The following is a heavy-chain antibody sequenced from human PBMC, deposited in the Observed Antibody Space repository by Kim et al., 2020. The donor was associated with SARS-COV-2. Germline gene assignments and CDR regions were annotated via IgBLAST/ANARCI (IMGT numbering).Heavy chain of an antibody. D-gene: IGHD6-19*01. V-gene: IGHV3-7*01. CDR2: IKQDGSEK. CDR3: ARIHRAVAGVY. J-gene: IGHJ4*02. CDR1: GFTFSNYW. Sequence: WGSLRLSCAASGFTFSNYWMSWVRQAPGKGLEWVANIKQDGSEKYYVDSMKGRFTISRDNAKNSLYLQMDSLRAEDTAIYYCARIHRAVAGVYWGQGTLVTVSS.